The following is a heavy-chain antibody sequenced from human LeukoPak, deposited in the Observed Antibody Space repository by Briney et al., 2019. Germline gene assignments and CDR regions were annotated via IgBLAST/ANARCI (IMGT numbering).Heavy chain of an antibody. CDR3: ARVAKGSRRKPQTAMVKYYYYYMDV. CDR2: INHNGST. CDR1: GGSFNGYY. J-gene: IGHJ6*03. D-gene: IGHD5-18*01. Sequence: PSETLTLTCAVYGGSFNGYYWRWIRQPPGKGLEWVWEINHNGSTNYNPALKSRVTISVDTSKNQFSLKLSSVTAADTAVYYCARVAKGSRRKPQTAMVKYYYYYMDVWGKGTTVTVSS. V-gene: IGHV4-34*01.